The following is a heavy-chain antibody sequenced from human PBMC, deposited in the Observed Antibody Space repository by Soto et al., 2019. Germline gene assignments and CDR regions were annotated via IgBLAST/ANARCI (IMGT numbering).Heavy chain of an antibody. Sequence: ASVKVSCKASGYTFSSYGINWVRQAPGQGLEWLGWISPYDGNTKYAQILQGSVSMTTDTSTKTAYMEVRSLRSDDTAVYYCARGGYYDNSWGKLSHYGLDVWGQGTSVTVSS. CDR3: ARGGYYDNSWGKLSHYGLDV. CDR1: GYTFSSYG. J-gene: IGHJ6*02. D-gene: IGHD3-16*01. V-gene: IGHV1-18*01. CDR2: ISPYDGNT.